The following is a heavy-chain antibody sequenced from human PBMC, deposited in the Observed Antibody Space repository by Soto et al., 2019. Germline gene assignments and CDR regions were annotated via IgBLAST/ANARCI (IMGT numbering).Heavy chain of an antibody. Sequence: SGPTLVNPTQTLTLTCTFSGFSLNTGGMGVGWIRQPPGKALEWLALIYWDGDRRYSPSLMSRLTIAKDTSKNQVVLTMTNMDPVDTATYYCVHSRCGGDCLQSYSSHYYYGMDIWGQGTTVTVSS. CDR3: VHSRCGGDCLQSYSSHYYYGMDI. CDR2: IYWDGDR. V-gene: IGHV2-5*02. CDR1: GFSLNTGGMG. J-gene: IGHJ6*02. D-gene: IGHD2-21*02.